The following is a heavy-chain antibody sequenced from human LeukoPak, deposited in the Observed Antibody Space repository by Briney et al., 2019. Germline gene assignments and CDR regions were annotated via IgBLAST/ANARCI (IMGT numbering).Heavy chain of an antibody. Sequence: SETLSLTCAVSGDSISSGGYSWSWIRQTPGKGLEWVAYIHDSGSTYNNPSLKSRLSISIDTSKNQFSLKLNSVTAADTAVYYCARVVAAAGSNWFDPWGEGTLVTVSS. J-gene: IGHJ5*02. V-gene: IGHV4-30-4*07. D-gene: IGHD6-13*01. CDR3: ARVVAAAGSNWFDP. CDR1: GDSISSGGYS. CDR2: IHDSGST.